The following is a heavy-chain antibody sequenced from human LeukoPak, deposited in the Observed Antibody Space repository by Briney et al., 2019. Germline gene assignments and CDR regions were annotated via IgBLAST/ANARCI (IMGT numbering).Heavy chain of an antibody. V-gene: IGHV1-18*01. D-gene: IGHD6-19*01. CDR3: ARVPGIAVAGTIVY. Sequence: ASVKVSCKASGYTFTSYGISWVRQAPGQGLEWMGWISAYNGNTNYAQKLQGRVTMTTDTSTSTAYMELRSLRSDDTAVYYCARVPGIAVAGTIVYWGQGTLVTVSS. CDR1: GYTFTSYG. J-gene: IGHJ4*02. CDR2: ISAYNGNT.